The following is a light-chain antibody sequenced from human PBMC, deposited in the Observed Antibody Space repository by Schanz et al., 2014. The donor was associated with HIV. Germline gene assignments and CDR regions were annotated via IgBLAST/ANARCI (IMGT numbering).Light chain of an antibody. Sequence: EAVLTQSPGSLSFSPGERATLSCRASQSIASTYLAWYQQTPGQAPRLLIYGASSRATGIPDRFSGSGSGTDFTLTISSLQPGDFATYYCLQYNDDVYTFGQGTKLEIK. CDR2: GAS. V-gene: IGKV3-20*01. CDR1: QSIASTY. CDR3: LQYNDDVYT. J-gene: IGKJ2*01.